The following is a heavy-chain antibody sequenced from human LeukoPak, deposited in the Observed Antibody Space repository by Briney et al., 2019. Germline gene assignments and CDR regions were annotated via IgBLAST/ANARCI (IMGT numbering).Heavy chain of an antibody. J-gene: IGHJ5*02. V-gene: IGHV3-21*01. Sequence: GGSLRLSCAASGFTFSSYSMNWVRQAPGKGLEWVSSISSSSSYIYYADSVKGRFTISRDNAKNSLYLQMNSLRAEDTAVYYCARDRFTPDIVVVPAAFWFDPWGQGTLVTVSS. CDR1: GFTFSSYS. D-gene: IGHD2-2*01. CDR3: ARDRFTPDIVVVPAAFWFDP. CDR2: ISSSSSYI.